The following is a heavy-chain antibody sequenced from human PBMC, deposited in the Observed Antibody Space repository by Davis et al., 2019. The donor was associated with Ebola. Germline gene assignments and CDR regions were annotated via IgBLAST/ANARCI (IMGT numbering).Heavy chain of an antibody. CDR1: GFTFSSYG. J-gene: IGHJ3*02. Sequence: GESLKISCAASGFTFSSYGMHWVRQAPGKGLEWVAVIWYDGSNKYYADSVKGRFTISRDNSKNTLYLQMNSLRAEDTAVYYCAREQLRFHAFDIWGQRTMVTVSS. CDR2: IWYDGSNK. CDR3: AREQLRFHAFDI. D-gene: IGHD3-3*01. V-gene: IGHV3-33*01.